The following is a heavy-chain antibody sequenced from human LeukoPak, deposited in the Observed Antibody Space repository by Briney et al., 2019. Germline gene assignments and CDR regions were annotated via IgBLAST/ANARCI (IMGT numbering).Heavy chain of an antibody. D-gene: IGHD2-2*01. CDR1: GYTFTGYF. J-gene: IGHJ4*02. Sequence: GASVKVSCKASGYTFTGYFMHWVRQAPGQGLEWMGWINPNSGGTNYAQKFQGRVTMTRDTSISTAYMELSRLRSDDTAVYYCASSIVYCSSTRCYFNWGQGTLVTVSA. CDR2: INPNSGGT. CDR3: ASSIVYCSSTRCYFN. V-gene: IGHV1-2*02.